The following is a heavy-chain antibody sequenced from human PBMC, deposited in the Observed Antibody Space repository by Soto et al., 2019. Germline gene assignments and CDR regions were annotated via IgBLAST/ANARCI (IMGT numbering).Heavy chain of an antibody. Sequence: SETLSLTCAVYGGSFSGYYWSWIRQPPGKGLEWIGEINHSGSTNYNPSLKSRVTISVDTSKNQFSLKLSSVTAADTAVYYCAGVILDYFDYWGQGTLVTVSS. J-gene: IGHJ4*02. CDR3: AGVILDYFDY. V-gene: IGHV4-34*01. CDR1: GGSFSGYY. CDR2: INHSGST.